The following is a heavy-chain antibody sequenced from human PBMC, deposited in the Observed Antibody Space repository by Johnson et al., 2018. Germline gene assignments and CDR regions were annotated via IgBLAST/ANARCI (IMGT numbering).Heavy chain of an antibody. V-gene: IGHV3-66*02. CDR1: GFTVSSNY. D-gene: IGHD1-26*01. CDR3: ARWGLLKWAFAI. Sequence: VQLVESGGGLVQPGGSLRLSCAASGFTVSSNYMSWVRQAPGKGLEWVSVIYSGGRPYYADSVKGRFTISRDNSKNTLYLQMNSLRAEDTAGYYCARWGLLKWAFAIWVQGTMVTVSS. CDR2: IYSGGRP. J-gene: IGHJ3*02.